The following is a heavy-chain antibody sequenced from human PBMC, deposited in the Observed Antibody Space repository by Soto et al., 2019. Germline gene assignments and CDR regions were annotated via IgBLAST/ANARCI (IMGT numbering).Heavy chain of an antibody. CDR3: ARYPAYCSDGKNCPPGP. Sequence: QVQLQQWGAGLVKPSETLSLTCAVSGGSFNGYYWNWIRQPPGRGLEWIGEINHTGGANYNPSLKSRLTISMDTFKNHFYLRLTSVTAADTAVYYCARYPAYCSDGKNCPPGPWGQGTLVTVSS. CDR2: INHTGGA. J-gene: IGHJ5*02. CDR1: GGSFNGYY. D-gene: IGHD2-15*01. V-gene: IGHV4-34*02.